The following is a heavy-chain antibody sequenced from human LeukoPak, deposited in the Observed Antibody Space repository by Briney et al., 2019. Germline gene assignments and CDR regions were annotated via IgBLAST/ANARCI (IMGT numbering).Heavy chain of an antibody. CDR1: GYTFTGCY. Sequence: GASVKVSCKASGYTFTGCYMHWVRQAPGQGLEWMGWINPNSGGTNYAQKFQGRVTMTRDTSISTAYMELSRLRSDDTAVYYCARDLGEMATITDYFDYWGQGTLVTVSS. V-gene: IGHV1-2*02. D-gene: IGHD5-12*01. J-gene: IGHJ4*02. CDR2: INPNSGGT. CDR3: ARDLGEMATITDYFDY.